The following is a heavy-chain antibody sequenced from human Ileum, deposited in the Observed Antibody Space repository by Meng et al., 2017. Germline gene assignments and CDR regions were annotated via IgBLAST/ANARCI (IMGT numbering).Heavy chain of an antibody. D-gene: IGHD1-20*01. J-gene: IGHJ4*02. CDR1: GFSFSDHY. CDR2: IRNRVYSFTT. CDR3: ADVTANRGDY. V-gene: IGHV3-72*01. Sequence: RGSLRLSCAASGFSFSDHYMDWVRQAPGKGLEWIARIRNRVYSFTTEYAASVKVRFTISRDDSKNSVYLQMNNLKVEDTAVYFCADVTANRGDYWGQGTLVTVSS.